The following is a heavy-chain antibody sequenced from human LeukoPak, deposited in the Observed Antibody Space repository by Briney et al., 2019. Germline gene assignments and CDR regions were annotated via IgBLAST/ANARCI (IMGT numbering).Heavy chain of an antibody. V-gene: IGHV1-8*01. CDR3: AREYYYDSSGSDAFDI. D-gene: IGHD3-22*01. CDR2: MNPIRCNT. J-gene: IGHJ3*02. CDR1: GYTFTSYD. Sequence: GASLKVSCKASGYTFTSYDINWVRQATVQRLECIGWMNPIRCNTGYAQKCQGRVTSTRNTSISAAHRELSRLRSEDTAVYYCAREYYYDSSGSDAFDIWGQGTMVTVSS.